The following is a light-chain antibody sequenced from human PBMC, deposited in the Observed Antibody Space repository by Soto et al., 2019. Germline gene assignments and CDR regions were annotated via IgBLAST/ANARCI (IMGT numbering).Light chain of an antibody. V-gene: IGKV1-39*01. CDR1: QSISNY. J-gene: IGKJ2*01. Sequence: DIQMTQSPSSLSASVGDRVTITCRASQSISNYLNWYQQKPGKAPNLLIYDASSLQSGVPSRFSGSGSGTDFTLTISSLQPVDFATYYCQQSYSTPPGTFGQGTKLEIK. CDR3: QQSYSTPPGT. CDR2: DAS.